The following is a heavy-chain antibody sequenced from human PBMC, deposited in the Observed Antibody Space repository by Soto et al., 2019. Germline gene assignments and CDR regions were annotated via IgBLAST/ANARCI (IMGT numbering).Heavy chain of an antibody. D-gene: IGHD3-22*01. CDR1: GGSLSNYG. Sequence: QVQLVQSGAEVKKPGSSVKVSCKASGGSLSNYGISWVRQAPGQGLEWMGAIIPVFGTPNYAQKFQDRVTIPADESTTTVYMEVRSLPSEDTAVYYCEIGDATKIVVTTYYVMDVWGQGTTVTVSS. J-gene: IGHJ6*02. CDR3: EIGDATKIVVTTYYVMDV. CDR2: IIPVFGTP. V-gene: IGHV1-69*12.